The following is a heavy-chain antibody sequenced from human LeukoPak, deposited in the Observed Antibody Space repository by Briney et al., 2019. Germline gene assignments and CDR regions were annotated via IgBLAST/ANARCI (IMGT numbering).Heavy chain of an antibody. D-gene: IGHD1-14*01. CDR2: INTDGSST. V-gene: IGHV3-74*01. J-gene: IGHJ3*02. CDR3: VRDIRSLDAFDI. Sequence: PGGSLRLSCAAFGFTFSSYWMHWVRQAPGKGLVWVSRINTDGSSTSYADSVKGRFTISRDNAKNTLYLQMNSLRAEDTAVYYCVRDIRSLDAFDIWGQGTMVTVSS. CDR1: GFTFSSYW.